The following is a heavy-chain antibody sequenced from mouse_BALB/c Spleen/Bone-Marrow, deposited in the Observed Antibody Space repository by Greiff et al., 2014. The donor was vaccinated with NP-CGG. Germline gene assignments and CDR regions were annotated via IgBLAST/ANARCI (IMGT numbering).Heavy chain of an antibody. V-gene: IGHV1S81*02. Sequence: VQLQQSGAELVKPGDSVKLTRKASGYTFTSYYVYWVKQRPGQGLEWMGEINPSNGGTNFNEKLKRKAIRNEDKSCRAAYIQLSSLTSEDSAVYYCTRSRRAMDYWGQGTSVTVSS. D-gene: IGHD2-12*01. CDR1: GYTFTSYY. J-gene: IGHJ4*01. CDR2: INPSNGGT. CDR3: TRSRRAMDY.